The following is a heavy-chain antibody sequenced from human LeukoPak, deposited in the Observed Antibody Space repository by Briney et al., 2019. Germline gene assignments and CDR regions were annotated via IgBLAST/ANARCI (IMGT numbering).Heavy chain of an antibody. CDR1: GFTFDDYA. J-gene: IGHJ4*02. D-gene: IGHD6-19*01. CDR2: INWNSGSI. V-gene: IGHV3-9*01. Sequence: GRSLRLSCAASGFTFDDYAMHWVRQAPGKGLEWVSGINWNSGSIGYADSVKGRFTISRDNAKNSLYLQMNSLRAEDTALYYCAKALIAVAGLIDYWGQGTLVTVSS. CDR3: AKALIAVAGLIDY.